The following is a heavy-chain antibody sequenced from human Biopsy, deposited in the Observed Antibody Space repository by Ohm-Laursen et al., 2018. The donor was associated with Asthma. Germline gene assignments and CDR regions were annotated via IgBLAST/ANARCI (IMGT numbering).Heavy chain of an antibody. V-gene: IGHV1-3*01. CDR3: ARGYSGSDRIVYYYSGLEV. D-gene: IGHD5-12*01. CDR2: INAGNGNT. J-gene: IGHJ6*02. CDR1: GDSFSNYA. Sequence: ASVKVSCKASGDSFSNYAISWVRQAPGQRLEWMGWINAGNGNTKYSQKVQGRVTITRDTSASTAYMDLSSLSSEDTAVYYCARGYSGSDRIVYYYSGLEVWGQGTTVTVSS.